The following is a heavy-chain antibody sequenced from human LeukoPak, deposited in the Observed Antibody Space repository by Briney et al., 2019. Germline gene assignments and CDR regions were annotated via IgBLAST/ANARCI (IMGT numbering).Heavy chain of an antibody. Sequence: ASVKVSCKASGYTFTVYYIHWVLQAPGQGLEWMGWINPNSGGTNYAQRFQGRVTMTRDTSFSTAYVELSRLRSDDTAVYYCALNDYGDGLGYWGRGTLVTVFS. J-gene: IGHJ4*02. CDR1: GYTFTVYY. V-gene: IGHV1-2*02. D-gene: IGHD4-17*01. CDR3: ALNDYGDGLGY. CDR2: INPNSGGT.